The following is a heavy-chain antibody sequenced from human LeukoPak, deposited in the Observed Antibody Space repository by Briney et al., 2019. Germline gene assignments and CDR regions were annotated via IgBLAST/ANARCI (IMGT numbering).Heavy chain of an antibody. CDR1: GYTFTSYG. CDR3: AREGDSSGYFFRLDY. V-gene: IGHV1-18*01. D-gene: IGHD3-22*01. CDR2: ISVYSDDT. J-gene: IGHJ4*02. Sequence: ASVKVSCKASGYTFTSYGISWVRQAPGQGLEWMGWISVYSDDTKSAQNLQGRITMTTDTSTSTAYMELRSLRSDDTAVYYCAREGDSSGYFFRLDYWGQGTLVTVSS.